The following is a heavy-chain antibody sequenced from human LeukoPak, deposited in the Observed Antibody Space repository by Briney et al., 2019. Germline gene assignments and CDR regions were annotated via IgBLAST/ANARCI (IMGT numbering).Heavy chain of an antibody. CDR1: GGSISSYY. D-gene: IGHD3-22*01. CDR3: ARLTIDYYDSSRSAFDI. CDR2: IYYSGST. V-gene: IGHV4-59*08. Sequence: SETLSLTRTVSGGSISSYYWSWIRQPPGKGLEWTGYIYYSGSTDYNPSLKSRVTISVDTSKNQFSLKLSSVTAADTAVYYCARLTIDYYDSSRSAFDIWGQGTMVTVSS. J-gene: IGHJ3*02.